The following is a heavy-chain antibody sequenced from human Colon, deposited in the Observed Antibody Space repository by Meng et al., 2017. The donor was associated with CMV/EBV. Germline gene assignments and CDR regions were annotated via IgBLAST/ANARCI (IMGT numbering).Heavy chain of an antibody. J-gene: IGHJ6*02. D-gene: IGHD4-17*01. CDR3: IRYSDVDNYFFGLDV. V-gene: IGHV3-7*01. Sequence: GASLKISCAASGFSFTNYWMTWVRQAPGKGLEWVANINQHGTEKYYVDSVKGRFTISRDNAKNSLSLQINSLRVEDTAVYYCIRYSDVDNYFFGLDVWGQGTTVTVSS. CDR1: GFSFTNYW. CDR2: INQHGTEK.